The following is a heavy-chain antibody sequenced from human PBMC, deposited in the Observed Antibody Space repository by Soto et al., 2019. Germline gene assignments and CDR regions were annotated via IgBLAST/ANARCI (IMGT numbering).Heavy chain of an antibody. CDR1: GFTFSSYG. CDR3: AREDYSDSSGPFDY. Sequence: QVQLVESGGGVVQPGRSLRLSCAASGFTFSSYGMHWVRQAPGKGLEWVAVIWYDGGNKYYADSVKGRFTISRDNSKNTLYLQMNSLRAEDTAVYYCAREDYSDSSGPFDYWGQGTLVTVSS. J-gene: IGHJ4*02. CDR2: IWYDGGNK. V-gene: IGHV3-33*01. D-gene: IGHD3-22*01.